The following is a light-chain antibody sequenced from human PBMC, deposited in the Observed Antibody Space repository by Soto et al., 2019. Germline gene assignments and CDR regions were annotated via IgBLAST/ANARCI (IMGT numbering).Light chain of an antibody. V-gene: IGKV4-1*01. Sequence: DIVMTQSPDSLAVSLGERATINCKSSQSVLYSSNNKNYLAWYQQKPRQPPKLLIYWASTRESGVPDRFSGSGSGTDFTXTXXXXXXXXXXXXXCQQYYSTPLAFGQGTKVEIK. CDR1: QSVLYSSNNKNY. CDR2: WAS. J-gene: IGKJ1*01. CDR3: QQYYSTPLA.